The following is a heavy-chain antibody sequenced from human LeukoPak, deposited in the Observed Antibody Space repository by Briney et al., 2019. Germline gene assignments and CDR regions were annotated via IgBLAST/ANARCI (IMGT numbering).Heavy chain of an antibody. CDR1: GGTFSRHS. V-gene: IGHV1-69*13. D-gene: IGHD1-14*01. J-gene: IGHJ1*01. Sequence: GASVKVSCKASGGTFSRHSISRVRQSPGQGLEWMGGITPMFGTSNYAQKFQGRVTITADESTSTAYMELSSLRSEDTAVYYCARDSSEFRSLLFHWGQGTLVTVSS. CDR2: ITPMFGTS. CDR3: ARDSSEFRSLLFH.